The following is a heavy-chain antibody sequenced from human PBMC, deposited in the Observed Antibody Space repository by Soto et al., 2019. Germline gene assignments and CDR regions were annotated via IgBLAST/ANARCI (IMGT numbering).Heavy chain of an antibody. Sequence: GGSLRLSCAASGFTVSSNYMSWVRQAPGKGLEWVSVIYSGGSTNYADSVKGRFTISRDNSKNTLYLQMSNLMAEDTAGYYCARGSPTFDYWGQGTLVTVSS. CDR3: ARGSPTFDY. V-gene: IGHV3-66*01. J-gene: IGHJ4*02. CDR1: GFTVSSNY. D-gene: IGHD1-1*01. CDR2: IYSGGST.